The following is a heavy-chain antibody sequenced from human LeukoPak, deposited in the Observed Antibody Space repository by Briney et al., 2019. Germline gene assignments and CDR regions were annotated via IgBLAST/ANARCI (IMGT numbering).Heavy chain of an antibody. CDR1: GFTFSSYA. J-gene: IGHJ4*02. V-gene: IGHV3-30*04. CDR2: ISYDGSNK. D-gene: IGHD6-19*01. Sequence: PGRSLRLSCAASGFTFSSYAMHWVRQAPGKGLEWVAVISYDGSNKYYADSVKGRFTISRDNSKNTLYLQMNSLRAEDTAVYYCARPAGGSGPFDYWGQGTLVTVSS. CDR3: ARPAGGSGPFDY.